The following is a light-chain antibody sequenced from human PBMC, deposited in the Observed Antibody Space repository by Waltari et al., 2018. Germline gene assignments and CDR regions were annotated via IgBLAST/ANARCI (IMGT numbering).Light chain of an antibody. V-gene: IGLV2-23*02. J-gene: IGLJ2*01. CDR1: SSDVGGYNY. CDR3: CSYAGSSTFV. Sequence: QSALTQPASVSGSPGQSITISCTGTSSDVGGYNYVSWYQQHPGKAPKLMIYDVSKRPSGVSNRFSGSKSGNTASLTISGLQAEDEADYYCCSYAGSSTFVFGGGTKLTVL. CDR2: DVS.